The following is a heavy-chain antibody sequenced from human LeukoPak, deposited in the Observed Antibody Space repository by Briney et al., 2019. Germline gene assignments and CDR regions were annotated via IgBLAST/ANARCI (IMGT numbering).Heavy chain of an antibody. CDR3: ARILDIVARGGPYYYGMDV. J-gene: IGHJ6*02. V-gene: IGHV1-18*01. CDR1: GYTFTSYG. CDR2: ISAYNGNT. Sequence: VSVKVSCKASGYTFTSYGISWVRQAPGQGLEWMGWISAYNGNTNYAQKLQGRVTMTTDTSTSTAYMELRSLRSDDTAVYYCARILDIVARGGPYYYGMDVWGQGTTVTVSS. D-gene: IGHD5-12*01.